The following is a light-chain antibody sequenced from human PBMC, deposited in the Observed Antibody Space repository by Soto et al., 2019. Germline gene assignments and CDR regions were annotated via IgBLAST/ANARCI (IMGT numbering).Light chain of an antibody. CDR2: DAS. V-gene: IGKV1-5*01. J-gene: IGKJ1*01. CDR3: QQYKSNFRT. Sequence: DIQMTQSPSTLSASVGDRVTITCRASQSISSGLAWYQQKPGKASKLLIYDASSLESGVPSRFSGSGSGTEFTLTISSLQPDDFATYYCQQYKSNFRTFXXXXKVDIK. CDR1: QSISSG.